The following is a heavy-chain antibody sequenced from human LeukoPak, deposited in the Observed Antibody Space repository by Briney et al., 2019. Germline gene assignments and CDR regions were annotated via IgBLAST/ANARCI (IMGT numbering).Heavy chain of an antibody. CDR1: GIIFSNYA. CDR3: AKRYYYDNSGLWDY. D-gene: IGHD3-22*01. CDR2: ISSDGGST. J-gene: IGHJ4*02. Sequence: GGSLRLSCAASGIIFSNYAMHWVRQGPGKGLECISTISSDGGSTYYANSVKGRFTISRDNSKNTLYLQMNSLGAEDTAVYYCAKRYYYDNSGLWDYWGQGTLVTVSS. V-gene: IGHV3-64*01.